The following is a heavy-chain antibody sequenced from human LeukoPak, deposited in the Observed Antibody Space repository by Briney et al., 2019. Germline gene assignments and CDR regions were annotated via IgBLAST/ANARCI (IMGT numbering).Heavy chain of an antibody. CDR1: GHTFTTYY. CDR3: AKETPNTGWFDP. CDR2: INPSGDGT. V-gene: IGHV1-46*01. Sequence: GATVTVWCTASGHTFTTYYVHLVRQAPGQGLEWMGVINPSGDGTNYPQRFQGRVTLTRDTSTSTVYMELSSLRSEDTAIYYCAKETPNTGWFDPWGQGTLVTVSS. D-gene: IGHD1-14*01. J-gene: IGHJ5*02.